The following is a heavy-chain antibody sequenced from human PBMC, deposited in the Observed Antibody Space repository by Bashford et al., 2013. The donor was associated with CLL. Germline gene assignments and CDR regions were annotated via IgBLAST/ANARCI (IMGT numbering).Heavy chain of an antibody. D-gene: IGHD6-13*01. J-gene: IGHJ6*02. CDR1: TFTSYG. CDR3: ARDKGTAAAGTYYYGMDV. V-gene: IGHV1-18*01. CDR2: ISAYNGNT. Sequence: TFTSYGISWVRQAPGQGLEWTGWISAYNGNTNYAQKFQGRVTMTTDTSTSTAYMELRSLASDDTAVYYCARDKGTAAAGTYYYGMDVWGQGTTVTVSS.